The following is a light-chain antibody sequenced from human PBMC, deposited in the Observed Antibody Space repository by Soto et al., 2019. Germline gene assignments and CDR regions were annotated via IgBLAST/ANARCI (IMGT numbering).Light chain of an antibody. CDR2: GAS. J-gene: IGKJ4*01. V-gene: IGKV3-20*01. Sequence: EIVLTQSPGTLSLSPGERAALSCRASQSVSSTYLAWYQQKPGQAPRLLIYGASSRATYIPDRFSGSGSGTDFTLTISRLEPEDFAVYYCQQYGSSPFTFGGGTKVEIK. CDR1: QSVSSTY. CDR3: QQYGSSPFT.